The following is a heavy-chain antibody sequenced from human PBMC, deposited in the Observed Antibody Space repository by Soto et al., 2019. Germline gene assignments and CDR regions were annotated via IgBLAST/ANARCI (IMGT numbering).Heavy chain of an antibody. CDR1: GFIFSSYA. V-gene: IGHV3-30-3*01. CDR2: ISHDGINK. Sequence: QVRLVESGGGVVQPGRSLRLSCTASGFIFSSYAMYWFRQPPGKGLERVAVISHDGINKHYADSVKGRVTVSRDNSNHSLDLQLNSLRGEDTAMYYCARDMYSSDYFVKWFEPWGQGTLVTVSS. CDR3: ARDMYSSDYFVKWFEP. J-gene: IGHJ5*02. D-gene: IGHD6-19*01.